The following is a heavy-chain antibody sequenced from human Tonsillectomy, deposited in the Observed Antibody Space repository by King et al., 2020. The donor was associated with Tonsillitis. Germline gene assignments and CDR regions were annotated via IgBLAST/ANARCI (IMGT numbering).Heavy chain of an antibody. V-gene: IGHV3-23*04. CDR3: ARDPLYGGSWFYYFDS. CDR2: IGYGGVNT. Sequence: VQLVESGGGLVQPGGSLRLSCEASGFTFSNYPMTWVRQSPGKGLEWVSTIGYGGVNTYYADSVKGRFTISRDNSKNTLYLQMNSLRAEDTAVYYCARDPLYGGSWFYYFDSWGQGTLVTVSS. J-gene: IGHJ4*02. D-gene: IGHD6-13*01. CDR1: GFTFSNYP.